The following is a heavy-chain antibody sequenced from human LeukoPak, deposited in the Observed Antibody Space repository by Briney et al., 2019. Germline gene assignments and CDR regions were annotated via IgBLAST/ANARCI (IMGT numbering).Heavy chain of an antibody. Sequence: SETLSLTCTVSGYSISSRYYWGWIRQSPGKGLEWIGSIFHSGSTFYNPSLKSQVTISVDTSKNQFSLKLSSVTAADTAVYYCARLGILTSMDVWGKGTTVTVSS. CDR1: GYSISSRYY. CDR3: ARLGILTSMDV. D-gene: IGHD3-9*01. CDR2: IFHSGST. J-gene: IGHJ6*03. V-gene: IGHV4-38-2*02.